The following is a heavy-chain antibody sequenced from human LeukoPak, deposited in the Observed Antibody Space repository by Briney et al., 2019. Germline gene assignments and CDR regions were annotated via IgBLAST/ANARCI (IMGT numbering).Heavy chain of an antibody. CDR2: IFYSGTT. CDR3: GSLDSVRVIRGVFDF. D-gene: IGHD3-10*01. CDR1: GGFVSGYY. Sequence: PSETLSLTWTVSGGFVSGYYWSWFRQSPGKGLEWIGYIFYSGTTLYSPSLKSRVTMSVDTSENQFSLKLTSETAAETAVYYCGSLDSVRVIRGVFDFWGQGILVTVSS. J-gene: IGHJ4*02. V-gene: IGHV4-59*08.